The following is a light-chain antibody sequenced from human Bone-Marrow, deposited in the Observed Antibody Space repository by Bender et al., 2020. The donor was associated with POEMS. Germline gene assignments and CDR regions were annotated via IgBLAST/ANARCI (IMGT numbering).Light chain of an antibody. CDR1: SPNIGAHA. Sequence: QSVLTQPPSASGTPGQRVTISFPGGSPNIGAHAVTWYQHLPGTAPKLLIYSSHRRPSAVHDRFSGSRSGTSASLAISGLQSEDEADYYCAVWDDSLNGWVFGGGTKLTVL. CDR2: SSH. J-gene: IGLJ3*02. V-gene: IGLV1-44*01. CDR3: AVWDDSLNGWV.